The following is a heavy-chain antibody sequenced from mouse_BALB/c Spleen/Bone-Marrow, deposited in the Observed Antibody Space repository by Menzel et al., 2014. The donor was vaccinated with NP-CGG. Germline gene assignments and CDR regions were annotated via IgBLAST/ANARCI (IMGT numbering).Heavy chain of an antibody. CDR1: GFNIKDTY. Sequence: EVKLMEPGAELVKPGASVKLSCTASGFNIKDTYMHWVKQRPEQGLEWIGRIYPANGDTKYDPKFQGKATITADTSSNTAYLQLSSLTSEDTAVYYCARYGNGLMDYWRQGTSVTVSS. V-gene: IGHV14-3*02. CDR3: ARYGNGLMDY. D-gene: IGHD2-1*01. J-gene: IGHJ4*01. CDR2: IYPANGDT.